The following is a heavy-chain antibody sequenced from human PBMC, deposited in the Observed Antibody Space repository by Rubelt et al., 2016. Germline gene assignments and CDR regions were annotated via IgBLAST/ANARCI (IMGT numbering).Heavy chain of an antibody. CDR3: ARESGSYADD. D-gene: IGHD1-26*01. Sequence: QVQLVQSGAEVRKPGASVRVSCKGQGLEWMGRIRPNSGDTNYAQNFQGRVTMTRDTSITTAYMELSSLRSDETAGYYCARESGSYADDWGQGTLVTVSS. J-gene: IGHJ4*02. CDR2: IRPNSGDT. V-gene: IGHV1-2*06.